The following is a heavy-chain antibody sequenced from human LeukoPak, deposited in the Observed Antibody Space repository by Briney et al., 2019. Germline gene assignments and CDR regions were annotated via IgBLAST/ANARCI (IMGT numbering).Heavy chain of an antibody. CDR2: ISKDKSHR. CDR1: GFTFSRYV. Sequence: PGGALRLSCAASGFTFSRYVMYGVRQSPGKGLEWVALISKDKSHRYYAYSVKGRFTISRDNSKNTMYLQMNSLRAEDTAVYYCAKSPATWNYGFLEYWGKGTLVTVSS. J-gene: IGHJ4*02. V-gene: IGHV3-30*18. D-gene: IGHD1-7*01. CDR3: AKSPATWNYGFLEY.